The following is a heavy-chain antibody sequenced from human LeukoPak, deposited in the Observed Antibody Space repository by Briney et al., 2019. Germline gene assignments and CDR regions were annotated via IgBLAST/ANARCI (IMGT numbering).Heavy chain of an antibody. CDR3: ATGQGYGLDV. D-gene: IGHD1-14*01. J-gene: IGHJ6*02. V-gene: IGHV3-74*01. Sequence: GVSLRLSCAASGFTFSRYWMHWVRQAPGKGLVWVSRINSDGSNTHIADSVKGRFTMSRDNAQNRLYLQMNSLGAEDTAVYYCATGQGYGLDVWGQGTTVTVSS. CDR1: GFTFSRYW. CDR2: INSDGSNT.